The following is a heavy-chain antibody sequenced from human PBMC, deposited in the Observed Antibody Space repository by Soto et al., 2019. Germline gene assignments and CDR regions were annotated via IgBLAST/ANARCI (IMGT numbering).Heavy chain of an antibody. CDR1: GFTFRTYG. D-gene: IGHD5-18*01. J-gene: IGHJ3*02. V-gene: IGHV3-30*18. Sequence: QGQLMESGGGVVQPGRSLRLSCAASGFTFRTYGMHWVRQAPGKGLEWVAVISDDGKNKYNIASVEGRFTISRDNSKNTLFLQVNGLRTEDTAVYYCAKGGGYTYGKNDAFDIWGPGTMVTVSS. CDR2: ISDDGKNK. CDR3: AKGGGYTYGKNDAFDI.